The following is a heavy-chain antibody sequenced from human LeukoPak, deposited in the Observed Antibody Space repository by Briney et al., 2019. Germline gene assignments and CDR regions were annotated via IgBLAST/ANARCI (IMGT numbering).Heavy chain of an antibody. Sequence: GGSLRLSRAAPGFTFSSYAMSWVRQAPGKGLEWVSAISGSGGSTYYADSVKGRFTISRDNSKNTLYLQMNSPRAEDTAVYYCASSTVTSRYYFDYWGQGTLVTVSS. V-gene: IGHV3-23*01. D-gene: IGHD4-17*01. CDR1: GFTFSSYA. CDR2: ISGSGGST. J-gene: IGHJ4*02. CDR3: ASSTVTSRYYFDY.